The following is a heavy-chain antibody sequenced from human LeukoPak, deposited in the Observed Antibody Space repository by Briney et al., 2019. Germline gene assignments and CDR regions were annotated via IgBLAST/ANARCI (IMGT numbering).Heavy chain of an antibody. Sequence: GASVKVSCKASGYRFTGYYMHWVRQAPGQGLEWMGWIKPNSGGTNYAQKFQGRVTMTTDTSTSTAYMELRSLRSDDTAVYYCAREPPSDSSGSHGLLGFDYWGQGTLVTVSS. CDR1: GYRFTGYY. V-gene: IGHV1-2*02. D-gene: IGHD3-22*01. CDR2: IKPNSGGT. CDR3: AREPPSDSSGSHGLLGFDY. J-gene: IGHJ4*02.